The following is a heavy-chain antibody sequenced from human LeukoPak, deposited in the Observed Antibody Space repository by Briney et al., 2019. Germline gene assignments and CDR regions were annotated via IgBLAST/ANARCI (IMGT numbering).Heavy chain of an antibody. CDR3: ARTGWGAYGMDV. J-gene: IGHJ6*02. V-gene: IGHV3-23*01. Sequence: GGSLRLSCAASGFTFSSYAMSWVRQAPGKGLEWVSAISGSGGSTYYADSVKGRFTISRDKSENTVHLEINNLRPEDTALYYCARTGWGAYGMDVWGPGTTVIVS. CDR1: GFTFSSYA. CDR2: ISGSGGST. D-gene: IGHD1-26*01.